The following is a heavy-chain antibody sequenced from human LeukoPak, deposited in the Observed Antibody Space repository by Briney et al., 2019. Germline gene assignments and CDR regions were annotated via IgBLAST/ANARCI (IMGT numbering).Heavy chain of an antibody. CDR1: GYTLSELS. D-gene: IGHD3-3*01. J-gene: IGHJ4*02. CDR2: FDPEDGET. V-gene: IGHV1-24*01. CDR3: ATQLSDFWSPYHFDY. Sequence: ASVKVSCKVSGYTLSELSMYWVRQAPGKGLEWMGGFDPEDGETIYAQKFQGRVTMTEDTSTDTAYMELSSLRSEDTAVYFCATQLSDFWSPYHFDYWGQGTLVTVSS.